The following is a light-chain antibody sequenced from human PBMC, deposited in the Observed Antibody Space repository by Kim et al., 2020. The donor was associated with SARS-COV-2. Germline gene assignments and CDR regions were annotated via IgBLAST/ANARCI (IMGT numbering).Light chain of an antibody. CDR2: GAS. CDR1: PSVSSSY. Sequence: LSPVETATLSCRASPSVSSSYLAWYQQKPGQAPRLLIYGASSRATGLPDRFSGSGSGTDFTLTISRLEPEDFAVYYCQQYGSSPYTFGQGTKLEI. J-gene: IGKJ2*01. CDR3: QQYGSSPYT. V-gene: IGKV3-20*01.